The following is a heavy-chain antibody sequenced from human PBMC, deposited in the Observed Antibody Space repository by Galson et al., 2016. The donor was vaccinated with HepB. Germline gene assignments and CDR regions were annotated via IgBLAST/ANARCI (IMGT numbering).Heavy chain of an antibody. CDR1: GFTFSTFA. J-gene: IGHJ4*02. V-gene: IGHV3-23*01. CDR3: AKNRGRDYCGGACFSAFDS. D-gene: IGHD2-21*02. Sequence: SLRLSCAASGFTFSTFAMNWVRQVPGKGLEWVSTISTSGGSTYYGDSVKGRFTISRDNSQNTLYLQMNRLRAEDTAVYYCAKNRGRDYCGGACFSAFDSWGQGTLLTVSS. CDR2: ISTSGGST.